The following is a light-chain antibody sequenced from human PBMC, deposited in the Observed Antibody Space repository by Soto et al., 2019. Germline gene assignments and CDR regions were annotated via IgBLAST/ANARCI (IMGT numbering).Light chain of an antibody. Sequence: EIVLTQSPGTLSLSPGDRATISCRASQSVSSFYLAWYQQKPGQAPRLLIYDATSRATGIPDRFSGSGSGTDFTLTISRLEPEDSAVYFCQQYGTSPPNTFGQGTKLEIK. V-gene: IGKV3-20*01. CDR2: DAT. J-gene: IGKJ2*01. CDR1: QSVSSFY. CDR3: QQYGTSPPNT.